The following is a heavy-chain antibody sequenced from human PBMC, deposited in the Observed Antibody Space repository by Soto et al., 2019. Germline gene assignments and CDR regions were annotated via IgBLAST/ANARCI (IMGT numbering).Heavy chain of an antibody. V-gene: IGHV3-23*01. CDR2: ISGSGGST. J-gene: IGHJ4*02. D-gene: IGHD3-3*01. CDR1: GFTFSSYA. CDR3: AKPFWSGPYPFDY. Sequence: EVQLLESGGGLVQPGGSLRLSCAASGFTFSSYAMSWVRQAPGKGLEWVSAISGSGGSTYYADSVKGRFTISRDNSKNTLYLQMNSLTAEDTAVYYCAKPFWSGPYPFDYWGQGALVTVSS.